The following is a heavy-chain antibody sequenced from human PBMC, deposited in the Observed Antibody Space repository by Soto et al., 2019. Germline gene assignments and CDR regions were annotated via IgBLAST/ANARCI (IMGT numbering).Heavy chain of an antibody. CDR1: GFTFSSYA. CDR2: ISYDGSNK. D-gene: IGHD3-3*01. Sequence: QVQLVESGGGVVQPGRSLRLSCAASGFTFSSYAMHWVRQAPGKGLEWVAVISYDGSNKYYADSVKGRFTISRDNSKNTLYLQMNSLRAEGTAVYYCARDHEWSADYWGQGTLVTVSS. CDR3: ARDHEWSADY. J-gene: IGHJ4*02. V-gene: IGHV3-30-3*01.